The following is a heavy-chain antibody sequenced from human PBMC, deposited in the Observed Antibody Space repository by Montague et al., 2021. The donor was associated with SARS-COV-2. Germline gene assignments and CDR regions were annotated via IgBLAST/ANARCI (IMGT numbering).Heavy chain of an antibody. CDR2: INTDGSNS. D-gene: IGHD2/OR15-2a*01. Sequence: FRRLSCAASGFRFSDYWMHWVRQAPGKGLEWVSRINTDGSNSYYTDSVKGRFTISRDNAKNTLYLQMNSLRAEDTAVYYCAAYGSNMDTGWFDPRGQGTLVTVSS. CDR3: AAYGSNMDTGWFDP. V-gene: IGHV3-74*01. J-gene: IGHJ5*02. CDR1: GFRFSDYW.